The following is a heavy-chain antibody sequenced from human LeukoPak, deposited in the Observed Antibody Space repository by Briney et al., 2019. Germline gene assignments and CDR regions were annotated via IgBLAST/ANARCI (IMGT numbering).Heavy chain of an antibody. CDR2: INHSGST. J-gene: IGHJ4*02. CDR1: DYSISSGYH. CDR3: ARAVGVLMVYYFDY. D-gene: IGHD2-8*01. Sequence: LRETLSLTCAVSDYSISSGYHWAWIRQPPGKGLEWIGEINHSGSTNYNPSLKSRVTISVDTSKNQFSLKLSSVTAADTAVYYCARAVGVLMVYYFDYWGQGTLVTVSS. V-gene: IGHV4-38-2*01.